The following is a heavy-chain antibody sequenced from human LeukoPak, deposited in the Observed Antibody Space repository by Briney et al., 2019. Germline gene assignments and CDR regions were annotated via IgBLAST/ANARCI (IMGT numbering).Heavy chain of an antibody. Sequence: ASVKVSCKASGYTFTGYHMHWVRQAPGQGLEWMGWINPNSGGTNYAQKFQGRVTMTRDTSISTAYMELSRLRSDDTAVYYCARDHYYDSSGYYRPFDYWGQGTLVTVSS. J-gene: IGHJ4*02. V-gene: IGHV1-2*02. CDR3: ARDHYYDSSGYYRPFDY. CDR2: INPNSGGT. CDR1: GYTFTGYH. D-gene: IGHD3-22*01.